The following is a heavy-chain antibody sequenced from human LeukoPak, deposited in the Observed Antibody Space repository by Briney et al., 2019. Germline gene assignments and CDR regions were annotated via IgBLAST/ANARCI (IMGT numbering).Heavy chain of an antibody. J-gene: IGHJ4*02. Sequence: ASVKVSCNASDYTFTSYGISWVRQAPGQGLEWRGWISAYNSNTNYAQKLQGRVTMTTDTSTSTAYMGLRSLRSDDTAVYYCARRVAGGGDYWGQGTLVTVSS. D-gene: IGHD2-15*01. CDR1: DYTFTSYG. CDR2: ISAYNSNT. CDR3: ARRVAGGGDY. V-gene: IGHV1-18*01.